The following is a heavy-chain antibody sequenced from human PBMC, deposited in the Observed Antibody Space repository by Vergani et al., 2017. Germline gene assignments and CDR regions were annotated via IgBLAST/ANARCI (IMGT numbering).Heavy chain of an antibody. CDR2: IHTSGST. J-gene: IGHJ4*02. Sequence: QVQLQESGPGLVKPSQTLSLTCTVSGGSINSQNYSWSWIRQPAGKGLEWIGRIHTSGSTNYNPSLKSRVTMSEDTSKNQFSLNLTSVTAADTAVYFCARGSCLGGSCYKPLFDYWGQGILVTVSS. V-gene: IGHV4-61*02. CDR3: ARGSCLGGSCYKPLFDY. CDR1: GGSINSQNYS. D-gene: IGHD2-15*01.